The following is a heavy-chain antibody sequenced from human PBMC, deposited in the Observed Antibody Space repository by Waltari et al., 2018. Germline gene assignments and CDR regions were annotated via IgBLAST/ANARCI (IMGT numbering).Heavy chain of an antibody. V-gene: IGHV4-59*01. CDR1: GGSISRYY. D-gene: IGHD3-22*01. CDR2: IHYSGST. CDR3: ARAPGVRVGFDF. J-gene: IGHJ4*02. Sequence: QVQLQESGPGLVKPSETLSLTCTVSGGSISRYYWSWIRQPPGKGLEWIGYIHYSGSTNYNPSLKSRVTMSIDTSKNQFSLELSSVTAADTAVYYCARAPGVRVGFDFWGQGTLVTVSS.